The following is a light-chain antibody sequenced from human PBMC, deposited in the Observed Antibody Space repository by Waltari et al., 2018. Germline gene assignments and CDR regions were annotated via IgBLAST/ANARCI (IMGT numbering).Light chain of an antibody. CDR1: QSISRH. Sequence: DIQVTQSPSSLSASVGDRVTITCRASQSISRHLNWYQQKPGKAPEVLIYAASSLQSGVPSRFSGSGSGTDFTLTISSLQPEDVANYYCQQSYSTPTFGGGTKVEIK. J-gene: IGKJ4*01. CDR2: AAS. CDR3: QQSYSTPT. V-gene: IGKV1-39*01.